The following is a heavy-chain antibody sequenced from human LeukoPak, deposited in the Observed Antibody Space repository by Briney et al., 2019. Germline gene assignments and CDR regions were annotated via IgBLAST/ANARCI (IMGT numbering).Heavy chain of an antibody. CDR2: IFYRGINSYHS. J-gene: IGHJ3*02. CDR1: GASVTTHY. CDR3: ARDLVTVTKGFDI. V-gene: IGHV4-59*02. Sequence: SETLSLTCTVSGASVTTHYWSWIRQPPGKGLEWIGNIFYRGINSYHSSYDSSLQSRVTMSIDTSKNQVSLNLTSVTAADTAVYYCARDLVTVTKGFDIWGQGTMVSVSS. D-gene: IGHD4-17*01.